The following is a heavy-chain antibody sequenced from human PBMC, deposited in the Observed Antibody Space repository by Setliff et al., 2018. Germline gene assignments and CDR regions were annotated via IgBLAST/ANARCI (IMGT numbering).Heavy chain of an antibody. Sequence: AGGSLRLSCVASGFSFSTYTVHWVRQAPGKGLEWISADGANEYYADSVKGRFTISRDKSRNTLYLQMTGLRAEDTAVYYCARASSYGYDFWGQGTLVTVSS. D-gene: IGHD5-18*01. CDR2: ISADGANE. J-gene: IGHJ4*02. CDR1: GFSFSTYT. V-gene: IGHV3-30*07. CDR3: ARASSYGYDF.